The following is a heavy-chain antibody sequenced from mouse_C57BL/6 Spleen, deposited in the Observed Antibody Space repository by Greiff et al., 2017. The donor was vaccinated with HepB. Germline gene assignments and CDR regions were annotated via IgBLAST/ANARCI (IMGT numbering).Heavy chain of an antibody. J-gene: IGHJ2*01. D-gene: IGHD2-5*01. CDR1: GYTFTDYN. V-gene: IGHV1-18*01. CDR2: INPNNGGT. CDR3: ARVLRYSNYFDY. Sequence: EVQLQQSGPELVKPGASVKIPCKASGYTFTDYNIDWVKQSHGKSLEWIGDINPNNGGTIYNQKFKGKATLTVDKSSSTAYMELRSLTSEDTAVYYCARVLRYSNYFDYWGQGTTLTVSS.